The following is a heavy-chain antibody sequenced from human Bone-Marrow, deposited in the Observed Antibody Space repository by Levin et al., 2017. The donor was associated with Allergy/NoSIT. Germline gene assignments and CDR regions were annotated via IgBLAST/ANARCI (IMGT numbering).Heavy chain of an antibody. CDR3: ARARAGAHYLDY. CDR2: VDTADNA. Sequence: GGSLRLSCAASGFTFSTYDMHWVRQTTGQGLEWVSGVDTADNAYYPDSVKGRFTMSRENAKNSLYLQMNSLRAGDTAVYYCARARAGAHYLDYWGQGTLVTVAS. V-gene: IGHV3-13*04. CDR1: GFTFSTYD. J-gene: IGHJ4*02. D-gene: IGHD4-17*01.